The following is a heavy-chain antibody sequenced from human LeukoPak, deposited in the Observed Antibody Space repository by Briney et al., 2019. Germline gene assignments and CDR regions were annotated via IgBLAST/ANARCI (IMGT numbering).Heavy chain of an antibody. V-gene: IGHV1-69*04. CDR2: IIPILGIA. Sequence: GASVKVSCKASGGTFSSYAISWVRQAPGQGLEWMGRIIPILGIANYAQKLQGRVTMTTDTSTSTAYMELRSLRSDDTAVYYCAREKSSSGWYDYWGQGTLVTVSS. J-gene: IGHJ4*02. CDR3: AREKSSSGWYDY. CDR1: GGTFSSYA. D-gene: IGHD6-19*01.